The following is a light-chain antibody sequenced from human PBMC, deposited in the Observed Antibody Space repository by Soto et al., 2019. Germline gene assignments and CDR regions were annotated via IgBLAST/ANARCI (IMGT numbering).Light chain of an antibody. CDR2: GAS. CDR1: QSVSSN. Sequence: EIVMTQSPATLSVSPGEGVTLSCRASQSVSSNLAWYQQNPGQAPRLLIYGASTRATGIQGRFSGSGSGTDFTLTIVSLQSEDFAVYYCQQYNSGPSFTFGQGTRLE. CDR3: QQYNSGPSFT. V-gene: IGKV3-15*01. J-gene: IGKJ5*01.